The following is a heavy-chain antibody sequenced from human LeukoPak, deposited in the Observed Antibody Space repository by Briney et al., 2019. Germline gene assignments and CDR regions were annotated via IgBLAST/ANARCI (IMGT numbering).Heavy chain of an antibody. CDR3: TRESPLCYGEAWTIWFDP. J-gene: IGHJ5*02. V-gene: IGHV3-30-3*01. CDR1: GFTFSSYT. D-gene: IGHD2-8*01. Sequence: GGSLRLSCAVSGFTFSSYTMHRVPQAPGKGLEWVASLSYVGINKDYADSVKGRFTISRDTSKETLYLQMNRLRAEDTAVYYCTRESPLCYGEAWTIWFDPWGQGTLVTVSS. CDR2: LSYVGINK.